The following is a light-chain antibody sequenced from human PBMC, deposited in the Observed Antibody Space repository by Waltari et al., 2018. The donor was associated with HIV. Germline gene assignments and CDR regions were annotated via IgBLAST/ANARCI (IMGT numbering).Light chain of an antibody. J-gene: IGLJ3*02. CDR1: NNDVGVYNF. CDR2: DVT. V-gene: IGLV2-14*03. CDR3: CSYTSSNSWV. Sequence: QSALTQPASLSGSPGQSITISCTGTNNDVGVYNFVSWYQQHQDKAPKLVIFDVTKRPSGISSRFSGSKSANMASLTISGLQADDEAHYYCCSYTSSNSWVFGGGTKLTVL.